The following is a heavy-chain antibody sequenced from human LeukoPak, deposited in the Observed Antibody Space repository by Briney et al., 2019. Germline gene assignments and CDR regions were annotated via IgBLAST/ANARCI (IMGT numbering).Heavy chain of an antibody. CDR3: AKDKIWSSSFNFDY. CDR1: GFTFSSYA. V-gene: IGHV3-23*01. D-gene: IGHD6-6*01. J-gene: IGHJ4*02. CDR2: ISGSGGST. Sequence: PGGSLSLSCAASGFTFSSYAMSWVRQAPGKGLEWVSGISGSGGSTYYADSVKGRFTISRNNSKNTLYLQMNSLRAEDTAVYYCAKDKIWSSSFNFDYWGQGTLVTVSS.